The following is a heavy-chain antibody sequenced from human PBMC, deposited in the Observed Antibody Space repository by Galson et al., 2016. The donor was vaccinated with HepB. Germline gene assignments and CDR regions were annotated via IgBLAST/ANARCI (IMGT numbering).Heavy chain of an antibody. D-gene: IGHD1-1*01. CDR2: ISGHNGNT. V-gene: IGHV1-18*04. CDR1: GSTFSNYG. CDR3: ARDWAEVFTNADN. Sequence: SVKVSCKASGSTFSNYGITWVRQVPGQGLEWMGWISGHNGNTVYAQKFQGRVTVTTDTSTSTAFMEMRSLRSDDTAVYYCARDWAEVFTNADNWGQGTLVTVTS. J-gene: IGHJ4*02.